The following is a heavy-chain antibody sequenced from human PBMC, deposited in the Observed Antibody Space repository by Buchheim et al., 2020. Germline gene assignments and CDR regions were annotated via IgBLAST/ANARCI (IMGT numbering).Heavy chain of an antibody. J-gene: IGHJ4*02. CDR3: ARSWGQGTTPFDY. V-gene: IGHV4-34*01. Sequence: QVPLQQWGAGLLKPSETLSLTCAVYGGSFSGYYCSWIRQPPGKGLEWIGEINHSGTTNYNPSLKRPVTISVDTSKHQFSLKLSSVTAADTAVYYCARSWGQGTTPFDYWGQGTL. CDR1: GGSFSGYY. D-gene: IGHD1-7*01. CDR2: INHSGTT.